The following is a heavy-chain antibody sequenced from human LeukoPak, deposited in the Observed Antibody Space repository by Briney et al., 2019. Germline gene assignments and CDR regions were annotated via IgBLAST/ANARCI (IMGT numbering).Heavy chain of an antibody. J-gene: IGHJ3*02. CDR2: INHSGST. CDR3: AKGWGDSIPNDAFDI. V-gene: IGHV4-34*01. CDR1: GVSFSGYY. D-gene: IGHD2-21*02. Sequence: SETLSLTCAVCGVSFSGYYWTWIRQPPGKGLEWIGEINHSGSTNYNPSLKSRVTISVDTSKNQFSLKLSSVTAADTVVYYCAKGWGDSIPNDAFDIWGLGTMVTVSS.